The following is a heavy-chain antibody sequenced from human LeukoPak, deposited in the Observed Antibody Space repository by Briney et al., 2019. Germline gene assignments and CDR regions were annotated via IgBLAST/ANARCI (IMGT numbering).Heavy chain of an antibody. CDR3: ARVSTAVSLAIDY. J-gene: IGHJ4*02. Sequence: GGSLRLSCAASGFTFSSYIMYWVRQAPGKGLEWVSYISSSSSTIYYADSVKGRFTISRDNAKNSLYLQMSSLRAEDTAVYYCARVSTAVSLAIDYWGQGTLVTVST. CDR1: GFTFSSYI. V-gene: IGHV3-48*04. CDR2: ISSSSSTI. D-gene: IGHD6-13*01.